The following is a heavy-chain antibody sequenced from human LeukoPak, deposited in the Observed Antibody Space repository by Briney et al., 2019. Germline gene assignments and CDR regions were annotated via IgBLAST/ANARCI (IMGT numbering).Heavy chain of an antibody. Sequence: GASVKVSCKASGYTFTGYYMHWVRQAPGQGLEWMGWINPNSGGTNYAQKFQGRVTMTTDTSASTAYMELRSLRSDDTAVYYCARNRWEPQGADAFDFWGQGTLVTVSS. CDR3: ARNRWEPQGADAFDF. J-gene: IGHJ3*01. V-gene: IGHV1-2*02. D-gene: IGHD1-26*01. CDR2: INPNSGGT. CDR1: GYTFTGYY.